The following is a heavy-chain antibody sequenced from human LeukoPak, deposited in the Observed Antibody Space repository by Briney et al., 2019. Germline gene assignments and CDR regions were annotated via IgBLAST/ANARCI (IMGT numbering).Heavy chain of an antibody. Sequence: GASLTVSSTASGYTFTVYDMHWVRQAPGQGLKWMGWFKPNSGGTSYAQKFQGRVTMTKDTSISTAFMELSRLRPDDTAWDYWARGGHYYGSGSYGVYWGQGTLVTVFS. CDR1: GYTFTVYD. V-gene: IGHV1-2*02. CDR3: ARGGHYYGSGSYGVY. D-gene: IGHD3-10*01. J-gene: IGHJ4*02. CDR2: FKPNSGGT.